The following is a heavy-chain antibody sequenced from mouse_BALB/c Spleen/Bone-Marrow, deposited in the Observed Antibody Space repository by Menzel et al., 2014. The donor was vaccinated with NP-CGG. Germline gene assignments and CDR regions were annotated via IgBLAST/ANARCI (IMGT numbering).Heavy chain of an antibody. J-gene: IGHJ2*01. D-gene: IGHD2-14*01. Sequence: QVHVKQSGAELVRPGTSVKVSCKASGYAFTNYLIEWVKQRPGQGLEWIGVINPGSGGTNYNEKFKGKATLTADKSSSTAYMQLSSLTSDDSAVYFCARRDYRYGVGPFDYWGQGTTLTVSS. V-gene: IGHV1-54*01. CDR2: INPGSGGT. CDR1: GYAFTNYL. CDR3: ARRDYRYGVGPFDY.